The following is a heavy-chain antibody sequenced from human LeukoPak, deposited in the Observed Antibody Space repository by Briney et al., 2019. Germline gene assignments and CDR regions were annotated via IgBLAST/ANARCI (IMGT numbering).Heavy chain of an antibody. CDR2: IYSGGST. J-gene: IGHJ4*02. Sequence: GGSLRLSCAASGFTVSSNYMSWVRQAPGKGLEWVSVIYSGGSTYYADSVKGRFTISRDNSKNTLYLQMHSLRAEDTAVYYCQRTMVRGELDYWGQGTLVTVSS. D-gene: IGHD3-10*01. CDR1: GFTVSSNY. V-gene: IGHV3-53*01. CDR3: QRTMVRGELDY.